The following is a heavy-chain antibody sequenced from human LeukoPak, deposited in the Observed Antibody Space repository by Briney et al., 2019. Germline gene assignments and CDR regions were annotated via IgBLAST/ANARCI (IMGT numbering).Heavy chain of an antibody. D-gene: IGHD2-15*01. CDR2: ISAYNGNT. V-gene: IGHV1-18*01. CDR3: ARDRLKGWELLGRPGFDY. Sequence: ASVKVSCKASGYTFTSYGISWVRQAPGQGLEWMGWISAYNGNTNYAQKLQGRVTMTTDTSTSTAYMELRSLRSDDTAVYYCARDRLKGWELLGRPGFDYWAREPWSPSPQ. J-gene: IGHJ4*02. CDR1: GYTFTSYG.